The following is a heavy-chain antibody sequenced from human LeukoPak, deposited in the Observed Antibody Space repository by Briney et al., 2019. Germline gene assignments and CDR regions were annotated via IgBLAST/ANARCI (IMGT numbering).Heavy chain of an antibody. CDR3: AKDTIADMVRGVLDY. V-gene: IGHV3-30*02. J-gene: IGHJ4*02. CDR2: IRYDGSNK. CDR1: GFTFSSYG. Sequence: PGGSLRLSCAASGFTFSSYGIHSVRQARGKGLGWVPFIRYDGSNKYYADSVNGRFTISRDNSKNTLYLQMNRLRAEDTAVYYCAKDTIADMVRGVLDYGGEGTLVTVSS. D-gene: IGHD3-10*01.